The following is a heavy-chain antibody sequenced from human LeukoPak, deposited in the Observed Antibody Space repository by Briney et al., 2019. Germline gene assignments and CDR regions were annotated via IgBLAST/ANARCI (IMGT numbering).Heavy chain of an antibody. J-gene: IGHJ4*02. CDR2: ISSNGGST. Sequence: PGGSLRLSCSASGFTFSSCAMHWVRQAPGKGLEYVSPISSNGGSTYYADSVKGRFTISRDNSKNTLYLQMSSLRTEDTAVYYCAKSLVPAAEFDYWGQGTLVTVSS. CDR1: GFTFSSCA. V-gene: IGHV3-64D*06. D-gene: IGHD2-2*01. CDR3: AKSLVPAAEFDY.